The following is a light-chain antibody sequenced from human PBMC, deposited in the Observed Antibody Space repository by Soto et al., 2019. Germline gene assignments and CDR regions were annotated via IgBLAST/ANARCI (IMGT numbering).Light chain of an antibody. J-gene: IGKJ1*01. V-gene: IGKV1-5*01. CDR1: QSISRW. CDR2: DAS. CDR3: QQYNSFWT. Sequence: ESPMTKSRSTLSASVGDRVTITCRASQSISRWLAWYQQKPGKAPNLLIHDASSLERGVPSRFSGSGSGTEFTLTISSLQPDDFATYYCQQYNSFWTFGQGTKVDI.